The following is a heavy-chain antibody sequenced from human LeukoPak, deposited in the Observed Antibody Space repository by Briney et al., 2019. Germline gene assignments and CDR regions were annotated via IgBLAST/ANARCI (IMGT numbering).Heavy chain of an antibody. CDR3: ATQRRCSGGSCYAFDY. J-gene: IGHJ4*02. CDR2: IITIFGTA. V-gene: IGHV1-69*05. CDR1: GGTFSSYA. Sequence: ASVKVSCKASGGTFSSYAISGVRQAPGQGVEGMGGIITIFGTANYAQKFQGRVTITTDESTSTAYMELSSLRSEDTAVYYCATQRRCSGGSCYAFDYWGQGTLVTVSS. D-gene: IGHD2-15*01.